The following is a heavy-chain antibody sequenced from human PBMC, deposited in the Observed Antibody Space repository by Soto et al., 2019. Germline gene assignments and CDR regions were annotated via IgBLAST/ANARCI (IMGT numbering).Heavy chain of an antibody. CDR1: EFPFSDYY. CDR2: ISSSGDTI. V-gene: IGHV3-11*01. Sequence: QVQLVESGGGLVKPGGSLRLSCAASEFPFSDYYMNWVRQAPGKGLGWVSYISSSGDTIYYADSVKGRFTISRDNAKSSLYLPINSLRAEDTAVYYCARTHRDPYYYYYGMDVWGQGTTVTVSS. J-gene: IGHJ6*02. CDR3: ARTHRDPYYYYYGMDV.